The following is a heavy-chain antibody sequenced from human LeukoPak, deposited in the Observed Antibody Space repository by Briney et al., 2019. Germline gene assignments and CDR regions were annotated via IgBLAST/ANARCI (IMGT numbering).Heavy chain of an antibody. CDR3: ARAGLTYSSSWYPPNYYYYYYMDV. CDR2: IYYSGST. V-gene: IGHV4-39*01. Sequence: SETLSLTCTVSGGSISSTTYYWDWIRQPPGKGLEWIGTIYYSGSTYYNPSLKSRVTISVDTSKNEFSLNLSSVTAADTAVYYCARAGLTYSSSWYPPNYYYYYYMDVWGKGTTVTISS. CDR1: GGSISSTTYY. J-gene: IGHJ6*03. D-gene: IGHD6-13*01.